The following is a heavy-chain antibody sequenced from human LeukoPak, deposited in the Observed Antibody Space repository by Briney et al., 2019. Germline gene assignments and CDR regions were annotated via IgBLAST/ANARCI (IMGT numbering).Heavy chain of an antibody. V-gene: IGHV4-59*08. D-gene: IGHD3-10*01. CDR3: ARLGMGYASGSYPWFFDL. J-gene: IGHJ2*01. CDR1: GGSISGYY. CDR2: IYNSGST. Sequence: SETLSLTCTVSGGSISGYYWSWIRQPPGKGLEWIGYIYNSGSTNYNPSLKSRVTISVDTSENRFSLRLSSVTAADTAVYYCARLGMGYASGSYPWFFDLWGRGTLVTVSS.